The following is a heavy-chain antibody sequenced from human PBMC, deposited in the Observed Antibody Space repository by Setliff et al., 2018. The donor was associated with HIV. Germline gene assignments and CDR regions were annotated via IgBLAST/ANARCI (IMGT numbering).Heavy chain of an antibody. V-gene: IGHV3-15*01. Sequence: PGGSLRLSCAASGFTFSNAWMSWVRQAPGKGLEWVGRIKSKTDGGTTDYAAPVKGRFTISRDDSKNTLYLQMNSLKTEDTAVYYCTTDLGLGAQLLPFDYWGQGTLVTV. CDR1: GFTFSNAW. D-gene: IGHD1-26*01. CDR3: TTDLGLGAQLLPFDY. CDR2: IKSKTDGGTT. J-gene: IGHJ4*02.